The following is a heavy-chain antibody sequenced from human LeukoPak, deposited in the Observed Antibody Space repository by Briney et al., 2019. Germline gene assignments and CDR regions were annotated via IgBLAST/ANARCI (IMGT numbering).Heavy chain of an antibody. CDR1: GGSLANYY. V-gene: IGHV4-59*01. D-gene: IGHD3-22*01. CDR2: IYYTGNT. J-gene: IGHJ3*02. Sequence: PSETLSLTCTVSGGSLANYYWIWIRQPPGKGLEWIGYIYYTGNTNYNPSLKSRVTISVDTSKNQFSLKLSSVTAADTAVYYCTRWNHDSSGHRPFDIWGQGTMVTVSS. CDR3: TRWNHDSSGHRPFDI.